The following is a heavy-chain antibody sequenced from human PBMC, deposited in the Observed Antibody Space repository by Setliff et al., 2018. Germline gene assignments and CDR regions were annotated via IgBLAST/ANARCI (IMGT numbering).Heavy chain of an antibody. V-gene: IGHV4-4*07. Sequence: SETLSLTCTVSGGSISNYYWSWIRQPAGKGLEWIVRIYTSGSTNYNPSLKSRVTMSVDTSKNQFSLKLSSVTAADTAVYYCARKGISALSGAFDMWGQGTMVTVSS. CDR3: ARKGISALSGAFDM. J-gene: IGHJ3*02. CDR2: IYTSGST. D-gene: IGHD1-26*01. CDR1: GGSISNYY.